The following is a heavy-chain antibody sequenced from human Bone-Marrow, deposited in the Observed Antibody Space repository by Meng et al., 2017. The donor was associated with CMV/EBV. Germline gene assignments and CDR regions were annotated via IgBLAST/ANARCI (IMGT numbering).Heavy chain of an antibody. CDR3: ATISPSPYCGGDCYPNYYYYGMDV. CDR2: IIPILGIA. D-gene: IGHD2-21*01. CDR1: GGTFSSYT. V-gene: IGHV1-69*02. Sequence: SVKVSCKASGGTFSSYTISWVRQAPGQGLEWMGRIIPILGIANYAQKFQGRVTITADKSTGTAYMELSSLRSEDTAVYYCATISPSPYCGGDCYPNYYYYGMDVWGQGTTVTVSS. J-gene: IGHJ6*02.